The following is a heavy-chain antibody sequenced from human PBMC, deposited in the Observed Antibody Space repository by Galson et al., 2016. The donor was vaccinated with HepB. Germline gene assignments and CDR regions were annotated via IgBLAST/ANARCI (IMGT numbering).Heavy chain of an antibody. CDR2: ISNDETST. CDR1: GYSFNAFD. Sequence: SLRLSCAASGYSFNAFDMHWVRQPPGKGLEWVAVISNDETSTFYADSVKGRFTISRDNAKNTLYLQMNSLRAEDTAVYYCARDRGDYEDYWGQGTLVTVSS. J-gene: IGHJ4*02. D-gene: IGHD4-17*01. V-gene: IGHV3-30*03. CDR3: ARDRGDYEDY.